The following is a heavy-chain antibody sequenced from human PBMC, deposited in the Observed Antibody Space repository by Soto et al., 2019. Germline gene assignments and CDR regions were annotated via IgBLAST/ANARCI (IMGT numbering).Heavy chain of an antibody. V-gene: IGHV4-34*01. CDR2: INHSGST. J-gene: IGHJ4*02. CDR1: GGSFSGYY. CDR3: ARSSAYCGGDCYFFDY. Sequence: QVQLQQWGAGLLKPSETLSLTCAVYGGSFSGYYWSWIRQPPGKGLEWIGEINHSGSTNYNPSLKRRVTISVDTSKNHFSLKLSSVTAADTAVYYCARSSAYCGGDCYFFDYWGQGTLVTVSS. D-gene: IGHD2-21*02.